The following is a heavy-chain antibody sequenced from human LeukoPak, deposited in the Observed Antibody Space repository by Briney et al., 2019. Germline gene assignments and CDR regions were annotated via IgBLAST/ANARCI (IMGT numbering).Heavy chain of an antibody. CDR1: GFTFSTYA. V-gene: IGHV3-23*01. CDR2: IRYSGGST. CDR3: ARVVTSATDK. J-gene: IGHJ4*02. D-gene: IGHD1-14*01. Sequence: GGSLRLSCVASGFTFSTYAMTWVRQAPGKGLEWVSAIRYSGGSTYYSDVVKGRFTISRDNSKNTLYLQMNSLRAEDTAVYYCARVVTSATDKWGQGTLVSVSS.